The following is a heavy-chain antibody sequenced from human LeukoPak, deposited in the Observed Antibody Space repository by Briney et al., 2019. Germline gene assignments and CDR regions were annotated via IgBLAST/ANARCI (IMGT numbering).Heavy chain of an antibody. D-gene: IGHD3-10*01. CDR2: IYYSGST. CDR3: ARHATNYYGSGSLFDY. J-gene: IGHJ4*02. V-gene: IGHV4-59*01. Sequence: SETLSLTCTVSGGSISSYYWSWIRQPPGKGLEWIGYIYYSGSTNYNPSLKSRVTISVDTSKNQFSLKLSSVTAADTAVYYCARHATNYYGSGSLFDYWGQGTLVTVSS. CDR1: GGSISSYY.